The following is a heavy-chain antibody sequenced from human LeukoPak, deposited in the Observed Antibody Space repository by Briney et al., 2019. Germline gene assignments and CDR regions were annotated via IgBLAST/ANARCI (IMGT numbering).Heavy chain of an antibody. CDR1: GFTVSSNY. Sequence: PGGSLRLSCAASGFTVSSNYMSWVRQAPGKGLEWVSVIYSGGSTYYADSVKGRFTISRDNSKNTLYLQMNSLRAEDTAVYYCARGYYDILSTYYYYYMDVWGKGTTVTISS. CDR3: ARGYYDILSTYYYYYMDV. J-gene: IGHJ6*03. CDR2: IYSGGST. D-gene: IGHD3-9*01. V-gene: IGHV3-53*01.